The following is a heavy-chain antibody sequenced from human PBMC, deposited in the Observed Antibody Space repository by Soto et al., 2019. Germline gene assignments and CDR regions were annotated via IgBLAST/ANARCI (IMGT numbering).Heavy chain of an antibody. CDR2: ISIISTYI. CDR1: RFRFSDYT. J-gene: IGHJ3*02. CDR3: ARRGSEVTTGGGALDM. Sequence: EVELVESGGGLVKPGGSLRLSCLASRFRFSDYTMTWVRQAPGKGLEWVSSISIISTYIYYGDSVKGRFTISRDNAKNSLYLQMNSRRVEDTAVYYCARRGSEVTTGGGALDMWGQGTMVTVSS. V-gene: IGHV3-21*01. D-gene: IGHD4-17*01.